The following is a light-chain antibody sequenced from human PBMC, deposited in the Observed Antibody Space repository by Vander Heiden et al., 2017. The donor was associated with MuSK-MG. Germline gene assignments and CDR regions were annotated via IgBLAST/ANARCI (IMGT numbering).Light chain of an antibody. V-gene: IGKV1-39*01. J-gene: IGKJ1*01. CDR1: QSINNY. CDR2: SAS. Sequence: DIQMNQSPSAFSPSIGDRGTIGCRARQSINNYLNWYQQKPGQAPKLLIYSASILQSGVPSRFSGSGSGTDFTLTISSLQPEDFATYYCQQCVSIPRTFGQGTKVEIK. CDR3: QQCVSIPRT.